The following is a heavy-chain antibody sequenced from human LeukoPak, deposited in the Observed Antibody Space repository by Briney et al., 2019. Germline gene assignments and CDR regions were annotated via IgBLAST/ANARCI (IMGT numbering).Heavy chain of an antibody. CDR2: IKQDGSEK. CDR1: GFTFSSYW. D-gene: IGHD3-9*01. CDR3: ARDHSGLRYFDWSLYYYCYYGMDV. J-gene: IGHJ6*02. Sequence: PGGSLRLSCAASGFTFSSYWMSWVRQAPGKGLEWVANIKQDGSEKSYVDSVKGRFTNSRDNAKNSLYLQMNSLRAEDTAVYYCARDHSGLRYFDWSLYYYCYYGMDVWGQGTTVTVSS. V-gene: IGHV3-7*01.